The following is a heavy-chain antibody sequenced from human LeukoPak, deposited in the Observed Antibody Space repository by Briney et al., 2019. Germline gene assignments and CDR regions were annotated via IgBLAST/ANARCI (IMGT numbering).Heavy chain of an antibody. D-gene: IGHD4-17*01. CDR3: ARFSPDYEYYFDY. V-gene: IGHV1-69*05. CDR2: IIPIFGAA. J-gene: IGHJ4*02. CDR1: GGTFSSYA. Sequence: SVKVSCKASGGTFSSYAISWVRQAPGQGLEWMGRIIPIFGAANYAQKFQGRVTITTDESTSTAYMELSSLRSEDTAVYYCARFSPDYEYYFDYCGQGTLVTVSS.